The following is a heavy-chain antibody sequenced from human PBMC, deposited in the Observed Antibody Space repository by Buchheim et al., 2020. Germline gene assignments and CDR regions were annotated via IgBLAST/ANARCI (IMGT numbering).Heavy chain of an antibody. CDR3: ARETTTVGFDY. CDR1: GFIFSDYN. J-gene: IGHJ4*02. CDR2: IVNTGRTI. Sequence: EVHLVESGGGLVQPGGSLRLSCAASGFIFSDYNMNWVRQAPGKGLEWLSYIVNTGRTIYYAPSVKGRFTISRDNARNSLFFEMNSLRDEDTAVYFCARETTTVGFDYWGQGTL. D-gene: IGHD4-23*01. V-gene: IGHV3-48*02.